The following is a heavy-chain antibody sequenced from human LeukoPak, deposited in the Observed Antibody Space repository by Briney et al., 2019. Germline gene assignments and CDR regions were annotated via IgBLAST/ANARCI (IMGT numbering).Heavy chain of an antibody. CDR2: MNPNSGNT. D-gene: IGHD4-17*01. CDR3: ARGPDYGDYVGY. Sequence: ASVKVSCKASGYTFTSYDINWVRQATGQGLEWMGWMNPNSGNTGYAQKFQGRVTITRNTSISTAYMELSSLRSDDTAVYYCARGPDYGDYVGYWGQGTLVTVSS. J-gene: IGHJ4*02. V-gene: IGHV1-8*03. CDR1: GYTFTSYD.